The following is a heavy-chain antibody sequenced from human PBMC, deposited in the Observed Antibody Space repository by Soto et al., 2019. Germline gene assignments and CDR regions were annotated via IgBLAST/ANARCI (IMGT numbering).Heavy chain of an antibody. J-gene: IGHJ6*02. V-gene: IGHV1-69*08. Sequence: QVQLVQSGAEVKKPGSSVKVSCKASGGTFSRYSITWVRQAPGHGLEWIGRIIPIFGIASYAQKFQGRVTITADESTRTAYMELSSLRSDDTAVYYCAREDRDRETGLVPAAIDGMGVWGPGTTVTVSS. D-gene: IGHD2-2*01. CDR1: GGTFSRYS. CDR2: IIPIFGIA. CDR3: AREDRDRETGLVPAAIDGMGV.